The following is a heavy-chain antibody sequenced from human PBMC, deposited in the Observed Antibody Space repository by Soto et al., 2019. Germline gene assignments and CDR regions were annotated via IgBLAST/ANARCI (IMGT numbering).Heavy chain of an antibody. Sequence: SETLSLTCTVSGGSISGSSYYWRWIRQPPGKGLEWIGNIYYSGSTYYNPSLKSRVTISVDTSKNQFSLKLSSVTAADTAVYYCMLGSGWKDFDYWGQGTLVTVSS. CDR2: IYYSGST. CDR1: GGSISGSSYY. CDR3: MLGSGWKDFDY. V-gene: IGHV4-39*01. J-gene: IGHJ4*02. D-gene: IGHD3-22*01.